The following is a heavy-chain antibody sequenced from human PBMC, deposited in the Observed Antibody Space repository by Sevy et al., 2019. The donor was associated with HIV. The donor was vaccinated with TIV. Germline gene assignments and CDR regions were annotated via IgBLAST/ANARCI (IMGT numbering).Heavy chain of an antibody. D-gene: IGHD2-2*01. CDR3: ARDHTKLGYCSSTSCPADFDY. CDR2: ISGSGTTI. J-gene: IGHJ4*02. Sequence: GGSLRLSCAVSGFTFRDYFMTWIRQAPGRGLEWVSYISGSGTTIYYADSVKGRFTISRDSADNSLYLQMNSLRAEDTAGYYCARDHTKLGYCSSTSCPADFDYWGQGTLVTVSS. CDR1: GFTFRDYF. V-gene: IGHV3-11*01.